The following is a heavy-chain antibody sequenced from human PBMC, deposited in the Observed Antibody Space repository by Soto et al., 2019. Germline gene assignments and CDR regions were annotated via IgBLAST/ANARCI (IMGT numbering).Heavy chain of an antibody. Sequence: SETLSLTCAVFGGSFSGYYWSWIRQPPGKGLEWIGEINHSGSTNYNPSLKSRVTISVDTSKNQFSLKLSSVTAADTAVYYCASGELSITIFGVVTVYYYYGMDVWGQGTTVTVSS. J-gene: IGHJ6*02. CDR1: GGSFSGYY. CDR3: ASGELSITIFGVVTVYYYYGMDV. D-gene: IGHD3-3*01. CDR2: INHSGST. V-gene: IGHV4-34*01.